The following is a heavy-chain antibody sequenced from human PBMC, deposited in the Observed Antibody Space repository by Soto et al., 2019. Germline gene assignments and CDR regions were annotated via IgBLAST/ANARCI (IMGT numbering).Heavy chain of an antibody. CDR3: ANAGCSCSGRPWHFDF. J-gene: IGHJ4*02. D-gene: IGHD2-15*01. CDR2: ISASGGST. CDR1: GFTFSSYA. V-gene: IGHV3-23*01. Sequence: EVQLSESGGGLVQPGGSLRLSCAASGFTFSSYAMSWVRQAPGKGLEWVSGISASGGSTYYADSVKGRFTISRDSSKNTLYLHMNTLRGEDTGVYYCANAGCSCSGRPWHFDFWGQGTLVTVSS.